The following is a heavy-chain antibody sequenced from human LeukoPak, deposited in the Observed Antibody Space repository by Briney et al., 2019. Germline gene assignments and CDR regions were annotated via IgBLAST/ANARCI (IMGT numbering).Heavy chain of an antibody. CDR2: ISGSGGST. Sequence: GGSLRLSCAASGFTFSSYAMSWVRQAPGKGLEWVSAISGSGGSTYYADSVKGRFTISRDNSKNTLYLQMNSLRAEDTAVYYCAKPLTYYYDSSGYYYPFDYWGQGTLVTVSS. CDR1: GFTFSSYA. CDR3: AKPLTYYYDSSGYYYPFDY. J-gene: IGHJ4*02. D-gene: IGHD3-22*01. V-gene: IGHV3-23*01.